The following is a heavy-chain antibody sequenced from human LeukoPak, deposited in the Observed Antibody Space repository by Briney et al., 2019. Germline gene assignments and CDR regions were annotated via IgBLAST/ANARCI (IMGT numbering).Heavy chain of an antibody. V-gene: IGHV4-38-2*02. CDR2: IYHSGST. CDR1: GYSISSGYY. CDR3: ARDLLLLWFGDPGDD. Sequence: SETLSLTCAVSGYSISSGYYWRWIRQPPGKGLEWIGSIYHSGSTYYNPSLKSRVTISVDTSKNQFSLKLSSVTAADTAVYYCARDLLLLWFGDPGDDWGQGTLVTVSS. J-gene: IGHJ4*02. D-gene: IGHD3-10*01.